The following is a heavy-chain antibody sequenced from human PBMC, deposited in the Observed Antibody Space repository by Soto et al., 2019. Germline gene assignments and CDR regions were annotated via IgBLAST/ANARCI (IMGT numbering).Heavy chain of an antibody. V-gene: IGHV3-53*01. CDR1: GFSVSGNY. CDR2: IYSGGSR. J-gene: IGHJ4*02. CDR3: GRSMMFRGVLFDL. Sequence: EVQLVESGGGLIQPGGSLRLSCEVSGFSVSGNYMSWVRQAPGKGLDWVSVIYSGGSRYYADSVRGRFTISRDESQNTLDLQRNILRAEDTAVYYFGRSMMFRGVLFDLWGRGSLVSVAA. D-gene: IGHD3-10*01.